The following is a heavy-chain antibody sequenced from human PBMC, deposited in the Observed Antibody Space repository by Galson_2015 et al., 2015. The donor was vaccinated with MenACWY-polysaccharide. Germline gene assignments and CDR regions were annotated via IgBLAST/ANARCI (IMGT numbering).Heavy chain of an antibody. Sequence: SLRLSCADSGFTFGSYWMSWVRQAPGKGLEWVANINQDGSERYYVDSVKGRFTISRDNAKNSLYLQMNSLRAEDTAVYYCARDQLLYGAFDYWGRGTLVTVSS. J-gene: IGHJ4*02. CDR1: GFTFGSYW. D-gene: IGHD4-23*01. CDR3: ARDQLLYGAFDY. CDR2: INQDGSER. V-gene: IGHV3-7*01.